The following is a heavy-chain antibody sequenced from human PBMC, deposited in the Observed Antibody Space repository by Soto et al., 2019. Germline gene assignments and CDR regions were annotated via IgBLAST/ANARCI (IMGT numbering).Heavy chain of an antibody. CDR3: ARDIVGATLHYYYGMDV. CDR2: INHSGST. D-gene: IGHD1-26*01. Sequence: SETLSLTCAVYGGSFSGYYWSWIRQPPGKGLEWIGEINHSGSTNYNPSLKSRVNISVDTSKNQFSLKLSSVTAADTAVYYCARDIVGATLHYYYGMDVWGQGTTVT. CDR1: GGSFSGYY. V-gene: IGHV4-34*01. J-gene: IGHJ6*02.